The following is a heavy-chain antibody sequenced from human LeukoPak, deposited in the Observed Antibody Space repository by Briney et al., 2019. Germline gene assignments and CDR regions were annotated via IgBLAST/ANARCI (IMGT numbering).Heavy chain of an antibody. Sequence: SVKVSCKASGGTFCRYAISWVRQAPGQGLEWMGGIIPIFGTANYAQKFQGRVTITADESTSTAYMELSSLRSEDTAVYYCARELVHYDSSGYPNLYYFDYWGQGTLVTVSS. CDR3: ARELVHYDSSGYPNLYYFDY. J-gene: IGHJ4*02. CDR1: GGTFCRYA. CDR2: IIPIFGTA. V-gene: IGHV1-69*13. D-gene: IGHD3-22*01.